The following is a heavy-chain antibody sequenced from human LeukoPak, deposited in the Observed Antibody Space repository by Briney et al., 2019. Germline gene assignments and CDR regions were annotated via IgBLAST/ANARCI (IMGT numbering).Heavy chain of an antibody. CDR1: GYSISSGYY. V-gene: IGHV4-38-2*02. Sequence: SETLSLTCTVSGYSISSGYYWGWIRQPPGKGLEWIGSIYHSGSTYYNPSLKSRVTISVDTSRNQFSLKLSSVTAADTAVYYCASPGIAAAGPLGYWGQGTLVTVSS. J-gene: IGHJ4*02. CDR3: ASPGIAAAGPLGY. CDR2: IYHSGST. D-gene: IGHD6-13*01.